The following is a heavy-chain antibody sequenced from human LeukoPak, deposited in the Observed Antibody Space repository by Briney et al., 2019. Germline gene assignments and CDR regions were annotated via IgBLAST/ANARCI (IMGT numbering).Heavy chain of an antibody. CDR3: AKEGSGWYDRYYFDY. D-gene: IGHD6-19*01. V-gene: IGHV3-30*18. CDR1: GFTFSSYG. CDR2: ISYDGSNK. J-gene: IGHJ4*02. Sequence: PGGSLRLSCAASGFTFSSYGMHWVRQAPGKGLEWVAVISYDGSNKYYADSVKGRFTISRDNSKNTLYLQMNSLRAEDTAVYYCAKEGSGWYDRYYFDYWGQGTLVTVSS.